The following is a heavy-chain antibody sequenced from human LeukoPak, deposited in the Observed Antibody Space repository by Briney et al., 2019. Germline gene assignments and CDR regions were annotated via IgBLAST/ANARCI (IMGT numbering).Heavy chain of an antibody. CDR2: ISWNSGSI. Sequence: GGSLRLSCAASGFTFDDYAMHWVRQAPGKGLEWVSGISWNSGSIGYADSVKGRFTISRDNAKNSLYLQMNSLRAEDMALYYCAKDADYYDSSGGFDYWGQGTLVTVSS. V-gene: IGHV3-9*03. CDR1: GFTFDDYA. CDR3: AKDADYYDSSGGFDY. D-gene: IGHD3-22*01. J-gene: IGHJ4*02.